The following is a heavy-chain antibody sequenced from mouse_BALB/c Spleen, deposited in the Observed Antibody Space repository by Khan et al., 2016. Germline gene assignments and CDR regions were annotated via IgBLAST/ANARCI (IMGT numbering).Heavy chain of an antibody. Sequence: EVELVEPGGDLVQPGGSRKLSCAASGFTFSGFGMYWGRQAPEKGLEWVAYITSGSTNIYYADTVKGRFTISRDNPKNTLFLQMTSLRCEDTDMYYCARMGGSYAMDYWGQGTSVTVSS. J-gene: IGHJ4*01. V-gene: IGHV5-17*02. CDR2: ITSGSTNI. CDR1: GFTFSGFG. CDR3: ARMGGSYAMDY.